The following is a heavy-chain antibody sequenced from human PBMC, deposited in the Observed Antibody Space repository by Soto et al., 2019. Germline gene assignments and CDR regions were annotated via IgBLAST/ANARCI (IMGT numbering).Heavy chain of an antibody. Sequence: ASVKVSCKASGYTFTSYAMHWVRQAPGQRLEWMGWINAGNGNTKYSQKFQGRVTITRDTSASTAYMELRSLRSDDTAVYYCARDQMTTVTTQADYWGQGTLVTVSS. V-gene: IGHV1-3*01. CDR3: ARDQMTTVTTQADY. D-gene: IGHD4-17*01. CDR1: GYTFTSYA. CDR2: INAGNGNT. J-gene: IGHJ4*02.